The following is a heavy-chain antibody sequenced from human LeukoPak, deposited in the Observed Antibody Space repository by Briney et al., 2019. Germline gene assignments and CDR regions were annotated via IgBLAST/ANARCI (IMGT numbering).Heavy chain of an antibody. CDR1: GYSFTSYW. J-gene: IGHJ6*02. Sequence: GESLKISCKGSGYSFTSYWIGWVRQMPGKGLEWMGIIYPGDSDTRYSPSFQGQVTISADKSISTAYLQWSSLKASDTAMYYCARPGFSSSSNFYYYGMDVWGQGTTVTVSS. CDR3: ARPGFSSSSNFYYYGMDV. V-gene: IGHV5-51*01. CDR2: IYPGDSDT. D-gene: IGHD6-6*01.